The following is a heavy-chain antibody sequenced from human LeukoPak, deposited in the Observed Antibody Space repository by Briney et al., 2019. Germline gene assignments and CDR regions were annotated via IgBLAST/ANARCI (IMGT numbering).Heavy chain of an antibody. CDR2: INTNTGNP. CDR1: GYTFTSYD. Sequence: ASVKVSCKASGYTFTSYDINWVRQAPGQGLEWLGWINTNTGNPTYAQGFTGRFVFSLETSVSTSYLQISSLKAEDTAVYYCARGRGSSARLGYYFYYTDVWGKGTTVTVSS. J-gene: IGHJ6*03. V-gene: IGHV7-4-1*02. CDR3: ARGRGSSARLGYYFYYTDV. D-gene: IGHD1-26*01.